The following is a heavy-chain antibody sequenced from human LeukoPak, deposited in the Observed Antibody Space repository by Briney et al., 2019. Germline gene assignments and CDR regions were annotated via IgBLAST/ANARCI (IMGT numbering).Heavy chain of an antibody. CDR2: INPSGGST. CDR3: ARSRSSGWHDF. D-gene: IGHD6-19*01. V-gene: IGHV1-46*01. J-gene: IGHJ4*02. CDR1: GYTFTNYY. Sequence: ASVKVSCKASGYTFTNYYIHWVRQAPGQGLEWTGIINPSGGSTTFAQKFQGRVTMTRDASTSTVYLELSSLRSEDTAVYYCARSRSSGWHDFWGQGTLVIVSS.